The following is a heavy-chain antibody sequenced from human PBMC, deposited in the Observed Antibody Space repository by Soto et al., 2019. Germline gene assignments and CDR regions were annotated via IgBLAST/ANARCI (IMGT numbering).Heavy chain of an antibody. CDR2: IYYSGST. Sequence: SETLSVTCTVAGGSISSSSYYWGWIRQPPGKGLEWIGSIYYSGSTYYNPSLKSRVTISVDTSKNQFSLKLSSVTAADTAVYYCARQRAGYSSGWYDVLLEHFDYWGQGTLVTVSS. CDR1: GGSISSSSYY. CDR3: ARQRAGYSSGWYDVLLEHFDY. V-gene: IGHV4-39*01. D-gene: IGHD6-19*01. J-gene: IGHJ4*02.